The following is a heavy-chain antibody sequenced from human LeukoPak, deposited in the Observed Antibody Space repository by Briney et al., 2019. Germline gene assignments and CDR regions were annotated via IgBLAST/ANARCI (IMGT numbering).Heavy chain of an antibody. CDR2: IFSSGNT. J-gene: IGHJ5*02. D-gene: IGHD3-16*01. CDR1: GGSINSYY. Sequence: SETLSLTCTVSGGSINSYYWSWIRQPAGKGLEWIGRIFSSGNTIYNPSLQSRVTMSVDTSKNQFSLRLNPVTAADTAVYYCARSPHRLIGHWFDPWGQGTLVTVSS. CDR3: ARSPHRLIGHWFDP. V-gene: IGHV4-4*07.